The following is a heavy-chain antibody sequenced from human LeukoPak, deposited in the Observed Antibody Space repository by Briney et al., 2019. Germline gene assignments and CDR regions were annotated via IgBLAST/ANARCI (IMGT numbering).Heavy chain of an antibody. CDR2: IHTSGST. D-gene: IGHD2-15*01. CDR1: GGFISTYY. CDR3: ARGPPHGGTYFDY. V-gene: IGHV4-4*07. Sequence: SETLSLTCTVSGGFISTYYWSWIRQPAGKELEWIGRIHTSGSTPYNPSLKSRVTISVDTSKNQFSLKLSSATAADTAVYYCARGPPHGGTYFDYWGQGTLVTVSS. J-gene: IGHJ4*02.